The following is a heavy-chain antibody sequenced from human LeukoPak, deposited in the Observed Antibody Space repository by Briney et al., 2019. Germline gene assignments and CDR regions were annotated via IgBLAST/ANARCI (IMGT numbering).Heavy chain of an antibody. CDR1: GYTFTSYG. J-gene: IGHJ4*02. CDR2: ISAYNGNT. CDR3: ASMIKDDFWSGYPYYFDY. V-gene: IGHV1-18*01. D-gene: IGHD3-3*01. Sequence: GASVKVSCKASGYTFTSYGISWVRQAPGLGLEWMGWISAYNGNTNYAQKLQGRVTMTTDTSTSTAYMELRSLRSDDTAVYYCASMIKDDFWSGYPYYFDYWGQGTLVTVSS.